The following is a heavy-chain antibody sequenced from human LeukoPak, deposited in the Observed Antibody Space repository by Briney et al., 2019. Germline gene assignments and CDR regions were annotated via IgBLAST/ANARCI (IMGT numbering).Heavy chain of an antibody. CDR1: GYPISRGYY. J-gene: IGHJ4*02. Sequence: SETLSLTCSVSGYPISRGYYWGWVRQVPGKGLEWIGSLSHDDNSSYQHPSLNGRITMSVDTSKNQFSLKLRSVTAADTAIYYCVRGEVGDFDNWGQGTLVIVSS. V-gene: IGHV4-38-2*02. CDR2: LSHDDNS. D-gene: IGHD1-26*01. CDR3: VRGEVGDFDN.